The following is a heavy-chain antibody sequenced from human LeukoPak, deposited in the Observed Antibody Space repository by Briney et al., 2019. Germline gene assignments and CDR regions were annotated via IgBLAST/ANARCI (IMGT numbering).Heavy chain of an antibody. Sequence: PGESLKISCKGSGYSFTTYWIGWVHQMPGKGLEWMGIIYPVDSDTRYSPSFQGQVTISADKSISTAYLQWSSLKASDTAMYYCARTYCSSISCYYFDYWGQGTLVTVSS. CDR3: ARTYCSSISCYYFDY. J-gene: IGHJ4*02. V-gene: IGHV5-51*07. CDR2: IYPVDSDT. CDR1: GYSFTTYW. D-gene: IGHD2-2*01.